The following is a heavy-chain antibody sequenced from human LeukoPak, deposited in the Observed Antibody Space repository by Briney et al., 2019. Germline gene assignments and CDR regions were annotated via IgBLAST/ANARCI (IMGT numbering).Heavy chain of an antibody. CDR3: ARNSCPSGSCYENRGYFDY. CDR1: GGSISSYY. Sequence: SETLSLTCTVSGGSISSYYWSWIRQPAGRGLEWIGRIYTSGSTNYNPSLKSRVTISVDTSKNQFSLKLSSVTAADTAVYYCARNSCPSGSCYENRGYFDYWGQGTLVTVSS. D-gene: IGHD2-15*01. CDR2: IYTSGST. V-gene: IGHV4-4*07. J-gene: IGHJ4*02.